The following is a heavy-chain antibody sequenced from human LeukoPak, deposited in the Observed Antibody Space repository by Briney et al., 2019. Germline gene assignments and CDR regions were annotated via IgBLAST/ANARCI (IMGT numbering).Heavy chain of an antibody. CDR2: INAGNGNT. D-gene: IGHD3-22*01. V-gene: IGHV1-3*03. CDR3: ARHPLDPSGYLIDY. J-gene: IGHJ4*02. Sequence: GASVKVSCKASGYTFTSYAMHWVRQAPGQRLEWMGWINAGNGNTKYSQEFQGRVTITRDTSASTAYMELSSLRSEDMAVYYCARHPLDPSGYLIDYWGQGTLVTVSS. CDR1: GYTFTSYA.